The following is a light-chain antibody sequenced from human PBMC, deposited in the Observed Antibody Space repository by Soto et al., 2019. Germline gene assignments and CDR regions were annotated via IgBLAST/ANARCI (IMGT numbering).Light chain of an antibody. Sequence: DIQLTQSPSFLSASVGDRVTITCRASQDISSFLAWYQQKPPKAPKLLIYAASTLQSGVPSRFSGSGSGTEFTLTISSLQPEDFATYYCQQLNGYRTFGQGTKVEIK. CDR3: QQLNGYRT. V-gene: IGKV1-9*01. CDR2: AAS. CDR1: QDISSF. J-gene: IGKJ1*01.